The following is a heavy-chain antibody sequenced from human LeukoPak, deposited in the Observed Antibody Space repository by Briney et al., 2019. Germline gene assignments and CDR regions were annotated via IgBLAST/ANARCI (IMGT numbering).Heavy chain of an antibody. CDR3: ARDDDWNYEDY. CDR1: GFTFSSYA. D-gene: IGHD1-7*01. CDR2: IKQDGSEK. J-gene: IGHJ4*02. V-gene: IGHV3-7*01. Sequence: GSLRLSCAASGFTFSSYAMSWVRQAPGKGLQWVANIKQDGSEKYYVDSVKGRFTISRDNAKKSLYLQMNSLGAEDTAVYYCARDDDWNYEDYWGQGTLVTVSS.